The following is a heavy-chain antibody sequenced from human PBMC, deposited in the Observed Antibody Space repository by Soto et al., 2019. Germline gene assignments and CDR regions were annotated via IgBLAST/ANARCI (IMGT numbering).Heavy chain of an antibody. CDR3: ARQYYYGSGRQIDY. CDR2: IFSSGGT. J-gene: IGHJ4*02. Sequence: SETLSLTCIVSGGSISSSSLQWGWIRQPPGRGLDWVGSIFSSGGTYYNPSLKSRVTISVLTSNNQLSLKLTSVTAADTAVYYCARQYYYGSGRQIDYWGQGTLVTVSS. D-gene: IGHD3-10*01. CDR1: GGSISSSSLQ. V-gene: IGHV4-39*01.